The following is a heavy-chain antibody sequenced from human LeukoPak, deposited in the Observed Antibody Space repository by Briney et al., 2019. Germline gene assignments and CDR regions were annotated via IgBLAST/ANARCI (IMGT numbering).Heavy chain of an antibody. CDR3: ARGGIAAARYYYYYMDV. J-gene: IGHJ6*03. CDR1: GYTFTSYY. D-gene: IGHD6-13*01. Sequence: ASVKVSCKASGYTFTSYYMHWVRQAPGQGLEWMGIINPSGGSTSYAQKFQGRVTMTRDMSTSTVYMELSSLRSEDTAVYYCARGGIAAARYYYYYMDVWGKGTTVTVSS. CDR2: INPSGGST. V-gene: IGHV1-46*01.